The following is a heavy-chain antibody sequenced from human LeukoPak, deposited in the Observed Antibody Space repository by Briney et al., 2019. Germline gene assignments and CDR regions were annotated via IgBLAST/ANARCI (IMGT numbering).Heavy chain of an antibody. J-gene: IGHJ3*02. D-gene: IGHD1-26*01. CDR1: GGSISSSSYY. CDR2: IYYSGST. Sequence: SETLSLTCTVSGGSISSSSYYWGWIRQPPGKGLEWIGSIYYSGSTYYHPSLKGRVTISVDTSKNQFSLKLSSVTAADTAVYYYARPSIVGATRGAFDIWGQGTMVTVSS. V-gene: IGHV4-39*01. CDR3: ARPSIVGATRGAFDI.